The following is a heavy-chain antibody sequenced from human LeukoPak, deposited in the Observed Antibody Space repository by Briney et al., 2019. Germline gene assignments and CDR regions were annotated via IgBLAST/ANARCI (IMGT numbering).Heavy chain of an antibody. J-gene: IGHJ4*02. D-gene: IGHD1-20*01. CDR1: GFTFSDFY. CDR2: ISSSGSTI. Sequence: GGSLRLSCAASGFTFSDFYMSWIRQAPGKGLEWVSYISSSGSTIYYADSVKGRFTISRDNAENSLYLQMNSLRAEDTAVYYCARRRYNWNAIDYWGQGTLVTVSS. V-gene: IGHV3-11*01. CDR3: ARRRYNWNAIDY.